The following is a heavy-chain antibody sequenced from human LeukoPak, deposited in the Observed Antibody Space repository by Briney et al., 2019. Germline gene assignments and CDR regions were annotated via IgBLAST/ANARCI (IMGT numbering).Heavy chain of an antibody. CDR2: IRSKAYGGTT. CDR1: GFTFGDYA. D-gene: IGHD3-10*01. Sequence: GGSLRLSCTASGFTFGDYAVSWVRQAPGKGLEWVGFIRSKAYGGTTEYAASVKGRFTISRDDSKSIAYLQMNSLKTEDTAVYYCTRGQLLWFGELSYFDYWGQGTLVTVSS. V-gene: IGHV3-49*04. J-gene: IGHJ4*02. CDR3: TRGQLLWFGELSYFDY.